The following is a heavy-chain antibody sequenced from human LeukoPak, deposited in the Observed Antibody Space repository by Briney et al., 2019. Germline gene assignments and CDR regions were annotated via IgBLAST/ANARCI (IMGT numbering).Heavy chain of an antibody. Sequence: GSLRLSCVASEFTLSDYYMSWIRQPPGKGLEWIGEINHSGSTNYNPSLKSRVTISVDTSKNQFSLKLSSVTAADTAVYYCARPMNYDILTGYYVGAFDIWGQGTMVTVSS. CDR2: INHSGST. CDR1: EFTLSDYY. CDR3: ARPMNYDILTGYYVGAFDI. V-gene: IGHV4-34*01. J-gene: IGHJ3*02. D-gene: IGHD3-9*01.